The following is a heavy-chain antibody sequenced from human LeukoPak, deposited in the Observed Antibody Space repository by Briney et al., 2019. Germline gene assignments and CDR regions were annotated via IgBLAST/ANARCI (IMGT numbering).Heavy chain of an antibody. CDR2: ISYGGSNK. Sequence: GGTLRLFCAASGFTFSSYGMHWVRQAPGKGLEWVAVISYGGSNKYYADSVKGRFTISRDNSKNTMYLQMNSLRAEDTAIYYCAKRSSTSSGYFDLWGWGTLVTVSS. J-gene: IGHJ4*02. CDR3: AKRSSTSSGYFDL. D-gene: IGHD3-22*01. CDR1: GFTFSSYG. V-gene: IGHV3-30*18.